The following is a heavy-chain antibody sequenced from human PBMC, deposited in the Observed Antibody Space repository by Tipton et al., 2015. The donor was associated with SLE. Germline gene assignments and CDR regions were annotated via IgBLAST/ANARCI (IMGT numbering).Heavy chain of an antibody. CDR1: GITFSDYY. Sequence: SLRLSCAASGITFSDYYMSWIRQAPGKGLEWVAYINSDGGTIDYADSVKGRFTISRDNAKNSLYLQMNSLRVEDTAVYYCATLSGEAWFDPWGQGTLVTVSS. CDR3: ATLSGEAWFDP. J-gene: IGHJ5*02. V-gene: IGHV3-11*04. CDR2: INSDGGTI. D-gene: IGHD1-26*01.